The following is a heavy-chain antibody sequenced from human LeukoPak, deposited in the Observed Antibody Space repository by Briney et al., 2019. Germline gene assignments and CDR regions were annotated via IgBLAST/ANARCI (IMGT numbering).Heavy chain of an antibody. V-gene: IGHV4-34*01. CDR1: GGSFSGYY. J-gene: IGHJ3*02. D-gene: IGHD3-22*01. CDR3: ARVVSGDSSGYYYVPGAFDI. Sequence: SETLSLTCAVYGGSFSGYYWSWIRQPPGKGLEWIGEINHSGSTNYNPSLKSRVTISVDTSKNQFSLKLSSVTAADTAVYYCARVVSGDSSGYYYVPGAFDIWGQGTMVTVSS. CDR2: INHSGST.